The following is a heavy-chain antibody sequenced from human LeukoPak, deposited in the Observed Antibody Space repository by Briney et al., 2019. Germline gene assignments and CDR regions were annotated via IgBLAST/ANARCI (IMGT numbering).Heavy chain of an antibody. CDR3: AKDARYNWNYAMSFYYYYYYMDV. CDR2: ISGSGGST. J-gene: IGHJ6*03. V-gene: IGHV3-23*01. CDR1: GFTFSSYS. D-gene: IGHD1-7*01. Sequence: PGGSLRLSCAASGFTFSSYSTNWVRQAPGKGLEWVSAISGSGGSTYYADSVKGRFTISRDNSKNTLYLQMNSLRAEDTAVYYCAKDARYNWNYAMSFYYYYYYMDVWGKGTTVTVSS.